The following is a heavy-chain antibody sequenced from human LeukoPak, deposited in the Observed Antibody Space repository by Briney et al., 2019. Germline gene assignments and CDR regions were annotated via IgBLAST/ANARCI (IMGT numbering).Heavy chain of an antibody. Sequence: PSETLSLTCAVYGGSFSGYYWSWIRQPPGKGLEWIGEIYHSGGPNYNPSLKSRVTISVDKSRNRFSLNLSSVTAADTAVYYCARVNINNWHSCDYWGQGTLVTVSS. CDR1: GGSFSGYY. CDR2: IYHSGGP. J-gene: IGHJ4*02. D-gene: IGHD1-1*01. V-gene: IGHV4-34*01. CDR3: ARVNINNWHSCDY.